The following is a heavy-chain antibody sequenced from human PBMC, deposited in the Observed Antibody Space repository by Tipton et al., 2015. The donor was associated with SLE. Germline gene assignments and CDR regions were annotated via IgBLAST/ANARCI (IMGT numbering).Heavy chain of an antibody. CDR1: GFTFSSYW. CDR3: ARERETLAALDY. J-gene: IGHJ4*01. CDR2: IKQVGSEK. Sequence: SLRLSCAASGFTFSSYWMSWVRQAPGKGLEWVANIKQVGSEKYYVDSVKGRFTIYRDNAKNSLYLQMNSLRAEDTAVYYCARERETLAALDYWGHGTLVTFSS. V-gene: IGHV3-7*01. D-gene: IGHD6-6*01.